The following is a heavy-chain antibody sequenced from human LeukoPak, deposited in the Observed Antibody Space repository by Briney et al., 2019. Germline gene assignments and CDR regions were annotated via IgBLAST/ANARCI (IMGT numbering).Heavy chain of an antibody. CDR3: ARDGPITMVRGVIGVYYYYGMDV. CDR1: GYTFTGYY. CDR2: INPNSGGT. D-gene: IGHD3-10*01. Sequence: ASVKVSCKASGYTFTGYYMRWVRQAPGQGLEWMGWINPNSGGTKYAQKFQGWVTMTRDTSISTAYMELSRLRSDDTAMYYCARDGPITMVRGVIGVYYYYGMDVWGQGTTVTVSS. V-gene: IGHV1-2*04. J-gene: IGHJ6*02.